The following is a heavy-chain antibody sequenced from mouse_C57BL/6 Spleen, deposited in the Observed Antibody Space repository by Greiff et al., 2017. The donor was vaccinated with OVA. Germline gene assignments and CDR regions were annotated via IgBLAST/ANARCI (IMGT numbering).Heavy chain of an antibody. J-gene: IGHJ1*03. D-gene: IGHD1-1*01. CDR1: GYTFTSYW. CDR3: AIYYYGSSYENFDV. CDR2: IHPNSGST. V-gene: IGHV1-64*01. Sequence: QVQLKQPGAELVKPGASVKLSCKASGYTFTSYWMHWVKQRPGQGLEWIGMIHPNSGSTNYNEKFKSKATLTVDKSSSTAYMQLSSLTSEDSAVYYCAIYYYGSSYENFDVWGTGTTVTVSS.